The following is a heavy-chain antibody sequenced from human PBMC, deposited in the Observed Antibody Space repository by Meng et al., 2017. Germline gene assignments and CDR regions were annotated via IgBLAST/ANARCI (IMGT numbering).Heavy chain of an antibody. CDR2: IYYSGST. Sequence: QLQLQESGPGRVKPSETLSLTCIVSGDSISSSSDYWGWIRQPPGKGLEWIGSIYYSGSTYYNPSLKSRVTISVDTSKNQFSLKLSSVTAADTVVYYCARRDYFDYWGQGTLVTVSS. CDR3: ARRDYFDY. V-gene: IGHV4-39*01. J-gene: IGHJ4*02. CDR1: GDSISSSSDY.